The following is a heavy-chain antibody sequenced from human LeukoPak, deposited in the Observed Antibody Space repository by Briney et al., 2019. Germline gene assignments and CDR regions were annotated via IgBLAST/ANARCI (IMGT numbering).Heavy chain of an antibody. CDR2: ISSSSSYI. J-gene: IGHJ4*02. CDR3: ARVKYYYDSSGYYEYYFDY. CDR1: GFTFSSYS. D-gene: IGHD3-22*01. V-gene: IGHV3-21*04. Sequence: PGGSLRLSCAASGFTFSSYSMNWVRQAPGKGLEWVSSISSSSSYIYYADSVKGRFTISSDNAKNSLYLQMNSLRAEDTAVFFCARVKYYYDSSGYYEYYFDYWGQGTLVTVSS.